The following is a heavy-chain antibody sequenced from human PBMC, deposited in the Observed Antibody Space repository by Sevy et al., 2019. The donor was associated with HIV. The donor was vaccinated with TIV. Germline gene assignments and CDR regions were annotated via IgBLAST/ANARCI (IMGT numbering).Heavy chain of an antibody. D-gene: IGHD6-19*01. CDR3: ARESGSDWYLDY. Sequence: GGSLRLSSAASGFTFSTYDIHWVRQAPGKGLEWVAAVIGYDGSNKYYADSVKGRFTISRDNSKNTLYLQMNSLRAGDTAVYYCARESGSDWYLDYWGQGTLVTVSS. J-gene: IGHJ4*02. CDR2: IGYDGSNK. CDR1: GFTFSTYD. V-gene: IGHV3-33*01.